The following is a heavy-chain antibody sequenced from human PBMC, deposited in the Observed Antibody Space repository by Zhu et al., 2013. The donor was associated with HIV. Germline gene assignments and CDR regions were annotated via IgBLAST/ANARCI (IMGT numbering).Heavy chain of an antibody. CDR2: INTNSGAT. CDR3: ARGSSSSASLDP. Sequence: QVQLVQSGAEVRKPGAPVKVSCKASGYTFTGYYMHWVRQAPGQGLEWMGWINTNSGATHYAQTFQGRITMTRDASITTAYMELSRLTSYDMAVYYCARGSSSSASLDPWGQGPCSPSPQ. J-gene: IGHJ5*02. V-gene: IGHV1-2*02. CDR1: GYTFTGYY. D-gene: IGHD2-2*01.